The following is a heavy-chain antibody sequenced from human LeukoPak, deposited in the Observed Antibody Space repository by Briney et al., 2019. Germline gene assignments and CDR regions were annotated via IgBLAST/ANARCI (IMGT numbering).Heavy chain of an antibody. V-gene: IGHV3-30*02. CDR3: ARGESVFLGSNSYYFDY. D-gene: IGHD3-10*01. CDR1: GFTFSTYG. J-gene: IGHJ4*02. Sequence: GGSLRLSCAASGFTFSTYGMHWVRQAPGKGLEWVAFIRYDGSNKYYADSVKGRFTISRDNSKNTLYLQMNSLRAEDTAVYYCARGESVFLGSNSYYFDYWGQGTLVTVSS. CDR2: IRYDGSNK.